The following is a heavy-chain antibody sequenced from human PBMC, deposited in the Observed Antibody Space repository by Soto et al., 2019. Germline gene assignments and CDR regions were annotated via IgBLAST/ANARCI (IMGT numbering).Heavy chain of an antibody. CDR1: GGSVSSGSYY. CDR3: ARLHNSYPERVNYYFDY. CDR2: IYYSGST. V-gene: IGHV4-61*01. Sequence: SETLSLTCTVSGGSVSSGSYYWSWIRQPPGKGLEWIGYIYYSGSTNYNPSLKSRVTISVDTSKNQFSLKLSSVTAADTAVYYCARLHNSYPERVNYYFDYWGQGTLVTVSS. D-gene: IGHD1-26*01. J-gene: IGHJ4*02.